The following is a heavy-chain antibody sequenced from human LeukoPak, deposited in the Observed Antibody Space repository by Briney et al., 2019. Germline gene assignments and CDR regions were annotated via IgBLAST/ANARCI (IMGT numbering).Heavy chain of an antibody. J-gene: IGHJ4*02. Sequence: GGSLRLSCAASGFTFSSYAMSWVRQAPGKGLEWVSVIYSGGSTYYADSVKGRFTISRDNSKNTLYLQMNSLRAEDTAVYYCARGRGSSGYFDYWGQGTLVTVSS. CDR3: ARGRGSSGYFDY. CDR1: GFTFSSYA. CDR2: IYSGGST. V-gene: IGHV3-53*01. D-gene: IGHD6-19*01.